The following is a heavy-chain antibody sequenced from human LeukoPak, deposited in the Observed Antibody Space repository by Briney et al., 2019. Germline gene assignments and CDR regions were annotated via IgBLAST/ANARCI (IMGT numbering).Heavy chain of an antibody. CDR1: GFNFSGYW. D-gene: IGHD6-19*01. V-gene: IGHV3-74*01. CDR2: INSDGSTT. J-gene: IGHJ4*02. CDR3: ARVIYSGWEGELSD. Sequence: PGGSLRLSCAASGFNFSGYWMHWVRQAPGKGLVWVSRINSDGSTTSYADSVMGRFTISRDNAKNTLYLQMNSLRAEDTAVYYCARVIYSGWEGELSDWGQGTLVTVSS.